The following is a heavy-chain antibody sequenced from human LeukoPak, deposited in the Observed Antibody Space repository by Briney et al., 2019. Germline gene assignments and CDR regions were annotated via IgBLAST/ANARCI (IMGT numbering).Heavy chain of an antibody. J-gene: IGHJ4*02. D-gene: IGHD3-10*01. Sequence: KPGGSLRLSCAASGFTFSIYSMNWVRQAPGKGLEWVSSISSSSYIYYADSVKGRFTISRDNAKNSLYLQMNSLRAEDTAVYYCARDMVRGVPYFDYWGQGTLVTVSS. CDR1: GFTFSIYS. CDR3: ARDMVRGVPYFDY. V-gene: IGHV3-21*01. CDR2: ISSSSYI.